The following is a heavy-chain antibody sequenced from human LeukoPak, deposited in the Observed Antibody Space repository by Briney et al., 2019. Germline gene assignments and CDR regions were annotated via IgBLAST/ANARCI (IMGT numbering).Heavy chain of an antibody. V-gene: IGHV1-69-2*01. J-gene: IGHJ4*02. D-gene: IGHD6-19*01. Sequence: GASVKVSCKVSGYTFTDYYMHWVQQAPGKGLEWIGLVDPEDGETIYAEKFQGRVTITADTSTDTAYMELSSLRSEDTAVYYCATXLAVAXXDYWGQGTLVTVSS. CDR1: GYTFTDYY. CDR2: VDPEDGET. CDR3: ATXLAVAXXDY.